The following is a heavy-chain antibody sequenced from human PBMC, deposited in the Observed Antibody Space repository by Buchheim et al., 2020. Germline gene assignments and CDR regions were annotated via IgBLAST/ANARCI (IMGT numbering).Heavy chain of an antibody. J-gene: IGHJ4*02. D-gene: IGHD2-15*01. CDR3: ARDTCSGGRCYVDY. V-gene: IGHV3-48*03. Sequence: EVHLVESGGGLVQPGGSLRLSCAASGFTFSSYEMNWVRQAPGRGLEWVSYTNRGGNTLYYADSVKGRFTISRDNAKNSLYLQMNSLRAEDTAVYYCARDTCSGGRCYVDYWGQGSL. CDR1: GFTFSSYE. CDR2: TNRGGNTL.